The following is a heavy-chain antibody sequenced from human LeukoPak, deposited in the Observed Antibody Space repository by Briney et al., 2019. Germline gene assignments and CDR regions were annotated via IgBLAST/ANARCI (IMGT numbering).Heavy chain of an antibody. Sequence: PGGSLRLSCAASGFTFSSYAMPWVRQAPGKGLEWVAVISYDGSNKYYADSVKGRFTISRDNSKNTLYLQMNSLRAEDTAVYYCARGYCSSTSCYLGYWGQGTLVTVSS. CDR3: ARGYCSSTSCYLGY. CDR2: ISYDGSNK. D-gene: IGHD2-2*01. J-gene: IGHJ4*02. V-gene: IGHV3-30-3*01. CDR1: GFTFSSYA.